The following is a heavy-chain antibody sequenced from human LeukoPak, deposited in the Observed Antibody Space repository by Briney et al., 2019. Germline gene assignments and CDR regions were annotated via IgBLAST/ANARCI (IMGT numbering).Heavy chain of an antibody. CDR3: AKQGAARQDYYMDV. J-gene: IGHJ6*03. CDR1: GDSFNSYS. D-gene: IGHD5-18*01. Sequence: SVTVSYKPSGDSFNSYSITWVRQAPGQGLEWLGRIIPIFGTANYPQKFQGRVTITADILSSTAYIEMTNLTSDDPAVYFCAKQGAARQDYYMDVWGNGTTVSVS. V-gene: IGHV1-69*06. CDR2: IIPIFGTA.